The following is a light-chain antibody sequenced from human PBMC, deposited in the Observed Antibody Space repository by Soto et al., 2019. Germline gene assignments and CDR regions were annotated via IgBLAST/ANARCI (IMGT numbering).Light chain of an antibody. CDR1: QSVSSY. J-gene: IGKJ2*01. V-gene: IGKV3-20*01. Sequence: EIVLTQSPGTLSLSPGERATLSCRASQSVSSYLAWYQENPGQAPRLLIYGAFSRATGIPDRFSGSGSGTDFTLTISRLEPEDLALYYCQQYNTSPFTFGQGTKLEIK. CDR2: GAF. CDR3: QQYNTSPFT.